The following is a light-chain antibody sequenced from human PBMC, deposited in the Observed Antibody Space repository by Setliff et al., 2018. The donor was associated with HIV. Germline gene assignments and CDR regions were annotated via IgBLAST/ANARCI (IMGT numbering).Light chain of an antibody. CDR1: SSDVGGYNY. Sequence: QSVLTQPASVSGSPGQLITISCTGTSSDVGGYNYVSWYQLHPGKAPKLMIFDVSERPSGVSNRFSGSKSGNTASLTISGLQAEDEANYYCLSHTSRSTYVFGTGTKATVL. CDR2: DVS. CDR3: LSHTSRSTYV. V-gene: IGLV2-14*03. J-gene: IGLJ1*01.